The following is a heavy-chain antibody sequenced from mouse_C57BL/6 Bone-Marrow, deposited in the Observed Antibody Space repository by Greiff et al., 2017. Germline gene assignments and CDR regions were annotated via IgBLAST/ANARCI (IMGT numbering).Heavy chain of an antibody. CDR2: IYPRDGST. D-gene: IGHD2-12*01. J-gene: IGHJ4*01. Sequence: VQLQESDAELVKPGASVKISCKVSGYTFTDYTIHWVKQRPEQGLEWIGYIYPRDGSTKYNEKFKGKATLTADKSSSTAYMQLNSLTSEDSAVYFCAREGRPSIAMDYWGQGTSVTVSS. CDR1: GYTFTDYT. CDR3: AREGRPSIAMDY. V-gene: IGHV1-78*01.